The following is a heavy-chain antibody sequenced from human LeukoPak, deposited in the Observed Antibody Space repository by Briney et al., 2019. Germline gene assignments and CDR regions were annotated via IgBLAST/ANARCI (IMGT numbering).Heavy chain of an antibody. CDR1: GFTFSSYS. V-gene: IGHV3-21*01. D-gene: IGHD1-7*01. J-gene: IGHJ4*02. Sequence: PGGSLRLSCAASGFTFSSYSMNWVRQAPGKGLEWVSSISVSGNSIHYADSVKGRFTISRDNAKTSVYLQMDSLRAEDTAVYYCARETYNWDYGDAFGYWGQGTLVTVSS. CDR2: ISVSGNSI. CDR3: ARETYNWDYGDAFGY.